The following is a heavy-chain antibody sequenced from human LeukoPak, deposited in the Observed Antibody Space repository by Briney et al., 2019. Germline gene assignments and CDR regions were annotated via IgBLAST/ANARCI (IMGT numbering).Heavy chain of an antibody. V-gene: IGHV3-49*04. Sequence: GGSLRLSCTASGFTFGDYAMSWVRQAPGKGLEWVGFIRSKAYGGTTEYAASVKGRFTISRDDSKSIAYLQMNSLKTEDTAVYYCTRPGGTCYYDSSAPGGDYWGQGTLVTVSS. D-gene: IGHD3-22*01. CDR1: GFTFGDYA. J-gene: IGHJ4*02. CDR3: TRPGGTCYYDSSAPGGDY. CDR2: IRSKAYGGTT.